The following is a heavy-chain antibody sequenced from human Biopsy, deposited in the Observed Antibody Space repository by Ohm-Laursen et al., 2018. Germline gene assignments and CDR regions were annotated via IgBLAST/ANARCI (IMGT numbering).Heavy chain of an antibody. CDR1: GFSFSDNY. D-gene: IGHD2-15*01. CDR2: IRDNANSYTT. Sequence: SLRLSCAASGFSFSDNYMDWVRLAPGTGLERVGRIRDNANSYTTDYPASVKGRFITSRDDSKNSLYLQMNSLKTEDTALYYCARAGRYCSGGSCYSWFDSWGQETLVTVSS. J-gene: IGHJ5*01. V-gene: IGHV3-72*01. CDR3: ARAGRYCSGGSCYSWFDS.